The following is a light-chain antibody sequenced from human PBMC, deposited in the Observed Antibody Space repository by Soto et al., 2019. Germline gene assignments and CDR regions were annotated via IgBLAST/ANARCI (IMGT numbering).Light chain of an antibody. CDR1: QSVNIY. V-gene: IGKV3-11*01. J-gene: IGKJ4*01. Sequence: EIVLTQSPATLSLSPGERATLSCRASQSVNIYLAWYQQKPGQAPRRLIYDASNRATGIPARFSGSGSGTDFTLPISSLVPEDIAVYYCQQRSNWRVTFGGGTKVEIK. CDR2: DAS. CDR3: QQRSNWRVT.